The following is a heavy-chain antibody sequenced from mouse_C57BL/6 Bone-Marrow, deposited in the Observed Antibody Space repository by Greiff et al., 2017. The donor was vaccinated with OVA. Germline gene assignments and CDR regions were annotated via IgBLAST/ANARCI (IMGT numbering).Heavy chain of an antibody. D-gene: IGHD5-5*01. CDR2: IRNKANGYTT. J-gene: IGHJ4*01. V-gene: IGHV7-3*01. Sequence: EVQGVESGGGLVQPGGSLSLSCAASGFTFTDYYMSWVRQPPGKALEWLGFIRNKANGYTTEYSASVKGRFTISRDNSQSILYLQMNALRAEDSATYYCARHPYLYAMDYWGQGTSVTVSS. CDR3: ARHPYLYAMDY. CDR1: GFTFTDYY.